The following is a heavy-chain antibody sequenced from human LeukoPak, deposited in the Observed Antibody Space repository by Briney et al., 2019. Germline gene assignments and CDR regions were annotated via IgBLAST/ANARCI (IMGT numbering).Heavy chain of an antibody. J-gene: IGHJ4*02. CDR1: GYTFTSYD. V-gene: IGHV1-8*03. D-gene: IGHD5-12*01. CDR2: MNPNSGNT. Sequence: ASVKVSCKASGYTFTSYDINWVRQATGQGLEWMGWMNPNSGNTGYAQKFQGRVTITRNTSISTAYMELSSLRSEDTAVYYCAKVRYSGYDYSDYWGQGTLVTVSS. CDR3: AKVRYSGYDYSDY.